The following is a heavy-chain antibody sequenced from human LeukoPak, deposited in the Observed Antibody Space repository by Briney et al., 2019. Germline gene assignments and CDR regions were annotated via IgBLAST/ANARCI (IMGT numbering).Heavy chain of an antibody. V-gene: IGHV4-59*08. CDR3: ARHSYGVPNFDY. Sequence: PSETLSLTCTVSGGSISSYYWSWIRQPPGKGLEWIGYIYYSGSTNYNPSLKSRVTISVDTSKNQFSLKLSSVTAADTAVYYCARHSYGVPNFDYWGQGTLVIVSS. D-gene: IGHD4-17*01. J-gene: IGHJ4*02. CDR1: GGSISSYY. CDR2: IYYSGST.